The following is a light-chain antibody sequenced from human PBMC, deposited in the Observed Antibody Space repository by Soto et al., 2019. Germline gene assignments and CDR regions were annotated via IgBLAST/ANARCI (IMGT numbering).Light chain of an antibody. J-gene: IGLJ1*01. CDR3: AVWDDSLNGHV. Sequence: QSVLTQPPSASGTPGQTVTISCSGSSSNIGTSPVHWYKHLPGTAPKPLIYTNDQRPSGVPDRFSGSKSGTSASLAISGLQSEDEADYYCAVWDDSLNGHVFGAGNKVTVL. CDR1: SSNIGTSP. V-gene: IGLV1-44*01. CDR2: TND.